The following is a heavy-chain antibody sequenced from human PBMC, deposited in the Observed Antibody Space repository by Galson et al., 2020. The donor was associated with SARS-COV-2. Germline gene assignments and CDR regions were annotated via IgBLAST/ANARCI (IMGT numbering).Heavy chain of an antibody. J-gene: IGHJ6*02. V-gene: IGHV4-39*01. CDR3: ARHMTRFLEWLPDGMDV. CDR1: SGSISSTNYY. Sequence: SQTLSLTCTVSSGSISSTNYYWGWIRQPPGKGLEWIGSVYYSGTTYYNPSLKGRLTISVDTSKSQFSLRLRSVTATDTAVYYCARHMTRFLEWLPDGMDVWGQGTTVTVSS. CDR2: VYYSGTT. D-gene: IGHD3-3*01.